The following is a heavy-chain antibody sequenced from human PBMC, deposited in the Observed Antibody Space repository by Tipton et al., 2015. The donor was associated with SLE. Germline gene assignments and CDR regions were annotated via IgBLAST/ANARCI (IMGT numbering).Heavy chain of an antibody. V-gene: IGHV3-74*01. CDR2: INSDGSRT. Sequence: SLRLSCVASGFTFSRYWMHWVRQAPGKGLVWVSRINSDGSRTRYADSVKGRFSISRDNAKNTLYLQMNSLRAEDTVVYYCAKARYSSGWLVDYWGQGTLVTVSS. J-gene: IGHJ4*02. CDR3: AKARYSSGWLVDY. CDR1: GFTFSRYW. D-gene: IGHD6-19*01.